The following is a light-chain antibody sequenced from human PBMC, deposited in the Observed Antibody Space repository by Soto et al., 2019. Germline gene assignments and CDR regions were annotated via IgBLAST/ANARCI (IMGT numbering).Light chain of an antibody. J-gene: IGKJ2*01. CDR1: QSISSN. V-gene: IGKV3-11*01. CDR2: DAS. Sequence: EIVLTQSPATLSLSPGERATLSCRASQSISSNLAWYQQKPGQAPRLLIYDASTRATGIPARFSGTRSGADFTLTISSLEPEDFAVYYCQQYNNWPPYTFGQGTKLEIK. CDR3: QQYNNWPPYT.